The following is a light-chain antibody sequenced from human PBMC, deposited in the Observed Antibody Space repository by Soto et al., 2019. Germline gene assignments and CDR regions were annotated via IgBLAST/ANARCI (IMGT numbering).Light chain of an antibody. CDR1: QSVSSY. Sequence: EIGVTQAPSTLSLSPGERATLSCRASQSVSSYLAWYQQNPGQAPRLLLYDASNRDTGLPARFSGSGSGTDVSVPISSLEPEDFAAYYCQQRSNWLTFSGENKVEIK. J-gene: IGKJ4*02. CDR2: DAS. V-gene: IGKV3-11*01. CDR3: QQRSNWLT.